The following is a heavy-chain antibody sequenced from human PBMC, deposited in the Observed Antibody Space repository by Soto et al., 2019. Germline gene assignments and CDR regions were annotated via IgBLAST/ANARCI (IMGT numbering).Heavy chain of an antibody. CDR2: INPSGGST. Sequence: QVQLVQSGAEVKKPGASVKVSCKASGYTFTSYYMHWVRQAPGQGLEWMGIINPSGGSTSYAQKFQGRVTMTRDTPTSTVYMELSSLRSEDTAVYYCARAYCTNGVCYTGFDYWGQGTLVTVSS. CDR3: ARAYCTNGVCYTGFDY. D-gene: IGHD2-8*01. CDR1: GYTFTSYY. V-gene: IGHV1-46*01. J-gene: IGHJ4*02.